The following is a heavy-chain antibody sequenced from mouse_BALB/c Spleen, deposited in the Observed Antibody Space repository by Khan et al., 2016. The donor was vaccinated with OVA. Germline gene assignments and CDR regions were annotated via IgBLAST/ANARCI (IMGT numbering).Heavy chain of an antibody. V-gene: IGHV1-4*01. Sequence: QVQLKESGAELVKPGASVKMSCKASVYTFTSYTMHWVKQRPGQGLEWIVYINPSSGYTKYNQKFKDKATLTADKSSSTAYMQLSSLTSEDSAVYYCARKSTRASYWGQGTTLTVSS. J-gene: IGHJ2*01. D-gene: IGHD3-1*01. CDR1: VYTFTSYT. CDR2: INPSSGYT. CDR3: ARKSTRASY.